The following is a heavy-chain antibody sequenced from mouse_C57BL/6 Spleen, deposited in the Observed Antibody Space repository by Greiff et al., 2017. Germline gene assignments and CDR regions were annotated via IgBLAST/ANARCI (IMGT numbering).Heavy chain of an antibody. V-gene: IGHV3-6*01. J-gene: IGHJ2*01. CDR2: ISYDGSN. Sequence: VQLKESGPGLVKPSQSLSLTCSVTGYSITSGYYWNWIRQFPGNKLEWMGYISYDGSNNYNPSLKNRISITRDTSKNQFFLKLNSVTTEDTATYYCAREGTTVVDYWGQGTTLTVSS. CDR3: AREGTTVVDY. D-gene: IGHD1-1*01. CDR1: GYSITSGYY.